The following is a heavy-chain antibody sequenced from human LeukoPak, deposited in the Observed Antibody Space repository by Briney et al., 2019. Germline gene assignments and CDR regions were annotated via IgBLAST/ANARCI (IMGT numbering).Heavy chain of an antibody. D-gene: IGHD3-10*01. Sequence: PGGSLRLSCAASGFTFSSYGMHWVRQAPGKGLEWVAVISYDGGNKYYADSVKGRFTISRDNSKNTLYLQMNSLRAEDTAVYYCAKGSLSMVEGLDYFDYWGQGTLVTVSS. CDR3: AKGSLSMVEGLDYFDY. V-gene: IGHV3-30*18. CDR1: GFTFSSYG. J-gene: IGHJ4*02. CDR2: ISYDGGNK.